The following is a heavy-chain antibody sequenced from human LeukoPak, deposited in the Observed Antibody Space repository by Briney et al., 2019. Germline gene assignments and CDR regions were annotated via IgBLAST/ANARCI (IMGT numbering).Heavy chain of an antibody. V-gene: IGHV4-34*01. J-gene: IGHJ4*02. Sequence: PSETLSLTCAVYGGSFSGYYWSWIRQPPGKGLEWIGEINHSGSTNYNPSLKSRVTISVDTSKNQFSLKLSSVTAADTAVYYCAREDVGDYVFDYWGQGTLVTVSS. CDR1: GGSFSGYY. CDR3: AREDVGDYVFDY. CDR2: INHSGST. D-gene: IGHD4-17*01.